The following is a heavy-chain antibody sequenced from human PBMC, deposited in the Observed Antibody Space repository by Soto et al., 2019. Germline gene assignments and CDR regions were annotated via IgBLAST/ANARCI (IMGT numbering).Heavy chain of an antibody. V-gene: IGHV4-39*01. D-gene: IGHD3-3*02. J-gene: IGHJ4*02. CDR1: GSSINSSGYY. CDR2: MFYGVGT. Sequence: SETVSLTCTVSGSSINSSGYYLGWILQPPGKGLEWIGSMFYGVGTYYNLSLKSRVTVSVDTSKNQFSLNLRSVTAADTAVYYCARLPSRHLVDYWGQGTLVTVAS. CDR3: ARLPSRHLVDY.